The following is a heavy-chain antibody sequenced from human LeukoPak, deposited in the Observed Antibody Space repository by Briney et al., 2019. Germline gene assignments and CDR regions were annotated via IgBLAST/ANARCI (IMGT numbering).Heavy chain of an antibody. CDR3: ARDLSASGDY. V-gene: IGHV3-74*01. CDR1: GFTFTNFW. CDR2: INTDGSGT. D-gene: IGHD6-19*01. J-gene: IGHJ4*02. Sequence: GGSLRLSCAASGFTFTNFWMNWVRHAPGKGLVWVSRINTDGSGTYYADSVKGRFTISRDNAKNTLYLQMDSLRGEDTAVYYCARDLSASGDYWGQGTLVTVSS.